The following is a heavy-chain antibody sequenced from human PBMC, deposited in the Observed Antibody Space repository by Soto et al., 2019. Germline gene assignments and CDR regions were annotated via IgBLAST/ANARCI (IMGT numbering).Heavy chain of an antibody. V-gene: IGHV1-18*01. CDR2: ISTYNVDT. Sequence: GASVKVSSKARGYTFSSYGIVWVRQAPGQGLEWMGWISTYNVDTKYADKFQGRLTMSSDTSTTTAFMELRRLRSDDTAVYYCVRGGFAYDYLYYWG. D-gene: IGHD3-16*01. J-gene: IGHJ4*01. CDR3: VRGGFAYDYLYY. CDR1: GYTFSSYG.